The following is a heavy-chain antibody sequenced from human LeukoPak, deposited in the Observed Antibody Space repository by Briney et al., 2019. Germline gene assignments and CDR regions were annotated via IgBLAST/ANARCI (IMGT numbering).Heavy chain of an antibody. CDR3: VRDAASPDF. V-gene: IGHV3-48*04. Sequence: GGSLRLSCAASGFNFIGHNMNWVRQAPGKGLEWISFVSISSGTIYYSDSVKGRFTISRDNANNSLFLQMNSLRVEDTALYYCVRDAASPDFWGQGTLVTVSS. J-gene: IGHJ4*02. CDR1: GFNFIGHN. D-gene: IGHD6-25*01. CDR2: VSISSGTI.